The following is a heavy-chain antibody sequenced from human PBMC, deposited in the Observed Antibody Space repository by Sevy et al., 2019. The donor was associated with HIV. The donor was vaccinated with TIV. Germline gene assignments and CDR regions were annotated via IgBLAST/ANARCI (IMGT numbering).Heavy chain of an antibody. V-gene: IGHV3-64D*06. Sequence: GGSLRLSCSASGFTFSNYSMHWVRQAPGKGLEYISSISQYGHNTYYADSMKGKFTISRDNSRDTLFLQIHGLRSEDTAVYYGVGQLELGKLDNWGQGTLVTVSS. CDR1: GFTFSNYS. D-gene: IGHD6-13*01. CDR2: ISQYGHNT. J-gene: IGHJ4*02. CDR3: VGQLELGKLDN.